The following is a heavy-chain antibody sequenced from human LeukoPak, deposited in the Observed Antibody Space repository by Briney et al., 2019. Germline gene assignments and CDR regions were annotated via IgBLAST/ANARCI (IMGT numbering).Heavy chain of an antibody. CDR3: ARSPTLYNWFDP. CDR2: ISSSSSYI. V-gene: IGHV3-21*01. CDR1: GFTFSSYS. J-gene: IGHJ5*02. Sequence: GGSLGLSCAASGFTFSSYSMNWVRQAPGKGLKWVSSISSSSSYIYYADSVKGRFAISRDNAKNSLYLQMNSLRAEDTAVYYCARSPTLYNWFDPWGQGTLVTVSS.